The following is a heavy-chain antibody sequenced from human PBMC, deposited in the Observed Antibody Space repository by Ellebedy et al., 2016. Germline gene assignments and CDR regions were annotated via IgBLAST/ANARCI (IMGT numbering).Heavy chain of an antibody. Sequence: GESLKISCAASGFTFSSYSMNWVRQAPGKGLEWVSYISSSSSTIYYADSVKGRFTISRDNAKNSLYLQMNSLRDEDTAVYYCARGDYYDSSGYYYYLDYWGQGTLVTVSS. CDR1: GFTFSSYS. D-gene: IGHD3-22*01. V-gene: IGHV3-48*02. J-gene: IGHJ4*02. CDR3: ARGDYYDSSGYYYYLDY. CDR2: ISSSSSTI.